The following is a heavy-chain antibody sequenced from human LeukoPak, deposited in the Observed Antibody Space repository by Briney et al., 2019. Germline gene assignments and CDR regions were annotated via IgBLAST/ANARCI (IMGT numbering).Heavy chain of an antibody. Sequence: GGSLRLSCAASGFTFSSNWLHWVRQAPGKGLVWVSRINEDGSTTNYADSVKGRSTIFRDNAKNTLYLQMNSLRAEDTAVYYCVRDLGGRSGHWGQGTLVTVSS. D-gene: IGHD1-26*01. V-gene: IGHV3-74*01. CDR3: VRDLGGRSGH. CDR2: INEDGSTT. CDR1: GFTFSSNW. J-gene: IGHJ4*02.